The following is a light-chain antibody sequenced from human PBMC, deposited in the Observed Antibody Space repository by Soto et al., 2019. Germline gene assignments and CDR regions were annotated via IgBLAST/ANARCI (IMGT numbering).Light chain of an antibody. J-gene: IGKJ1*01. V-gene: IGKV3-15*01. CDR2: GTS. CDR1: QTVGSD. CDR3: QQYNNWPRT. Sequence: EVVFTQSPGTLSLSPGERATLSCRSSQTVGSDYLAWYQQKAGQAPRLLIYGTSTRDTGIPARFSGSESRTECTLTISRLQFEDFAVYYCQQYNNWPRTFGQGTKVDI.